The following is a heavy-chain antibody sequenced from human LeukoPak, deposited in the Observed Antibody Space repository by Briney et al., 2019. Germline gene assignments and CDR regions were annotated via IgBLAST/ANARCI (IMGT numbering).Heavy chain of an antibody. CDR2: IRYDGSNK. Sequence: GGSLRLSCAASGFTFSSYGMHWVRQAPGKGLEWVAFIRYDGSNKYYADSVKGRFTISRDNSKNTLYLQMNSLRAEDTAVYYCAREKIAYYDNSGRGWFDPWGQGTLVTVSS. D-gene: IGHD3-22*01. V-gene: IGHV3-30*02. CDR1: GFTFSSYG. J-gene: IGHJ5*02. CDR3: AREKIAYYDNSGRGWFDP.